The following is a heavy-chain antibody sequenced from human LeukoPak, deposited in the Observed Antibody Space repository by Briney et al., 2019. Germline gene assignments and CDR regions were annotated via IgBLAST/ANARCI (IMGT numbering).Heavy chain of an antibody. CDR2: ISAYNGNT. Sequence: GASVKVSCKASGYTFTSYGISWVRQAPGQGLEWMGWISAYNGNTNYAQKLQGRVTMTTDTSTSTAYMELRSLRSDDTAVYYCARVIGKLLYYYGMDVWGQGTTVTVSS. V-gene: IGHV1-18*01. J-gene: IGHJ6*02. CDR3: ARVIGKLLYYYGMDV. D-gene: IGHD2-15*01. CDR1: GYTFTSYG.